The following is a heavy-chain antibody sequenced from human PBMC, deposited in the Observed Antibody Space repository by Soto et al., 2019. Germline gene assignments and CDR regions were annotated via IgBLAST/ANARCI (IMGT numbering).Heavy chain of an antibody. D-gene: IGHD2-2*01. CDR2: INTGNGNT. J-gene: IGHJ5*02. CDR1: GYTFTSYT. CDR3: ARADCSSTTCSLGFDP. V-gene: IGHV1-3*04. Sequence: ASVKVSCKASGYTFTSYTIHWVRQAPGQRLEWMGWINTGNGNTEYSQRFQGRVTITRDTSASTAYMELSSLKSEDTAVYYCARADCSSTTCSLGFDPWGQGTLVTVSS.